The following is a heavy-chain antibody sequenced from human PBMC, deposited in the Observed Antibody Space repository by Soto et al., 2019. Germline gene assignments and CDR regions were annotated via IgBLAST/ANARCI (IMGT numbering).Heavy chain of an antibody. CDR3: AKDRGYSYGYDPHYYFDY. V-gene: IGHV3-23*01. Sequence: GGSLRLSCAASGFTFSSYAMSWVRQAPGKGLEWVSAISGSGGSTYYADSVKGRFTISRDNSKNTLYLQMNSLRAEGTAVYYCAKDRGYSYGYDPHYYFDYWGQGTLVTVSS. D-gene: IGHD5-18*01. J-gene: IGHJ4*02. CDR1: GFTFSSYA. CDR2: ISGSGGST.